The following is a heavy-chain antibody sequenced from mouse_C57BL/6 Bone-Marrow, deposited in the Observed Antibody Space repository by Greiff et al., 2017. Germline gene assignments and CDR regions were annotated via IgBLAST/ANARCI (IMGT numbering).Heavy chain of an antibody. J-gene: IGHJ3*01. CDR1: GFTFSSYA. CDR2: ISDGGSYT. CDR3: ARDGVAY. V-gene: IGHV5-4*01. Sequence: GKLVESGGGLVKPGGSLKLSCAASGFTFSSYAMSWVRQTPEKRLEWVATISDGGSYTYYPDNVKGRFTISRDNAKNNLYLQMSHLKSEDTAMYYCARDGVAYWGQGTLVTVSA.